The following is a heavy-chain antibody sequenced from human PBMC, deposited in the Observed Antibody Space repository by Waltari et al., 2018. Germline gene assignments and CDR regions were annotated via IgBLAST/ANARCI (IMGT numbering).Heavy chain of an antibody. J-gene: IGHJ4*02. CDR1: GGSINNYF. CDR2: IRHTGII. V-gene: IGHV4-59*12. D-gene: IGHD1-1*01. CDR3: ARWNSPGRYFGD. Sequence: QVQLQESGPGLVKPSETLSLTCSVSGGSINNYFWNWIRQPPGKGLQWIGYIRHTGIIKSNPSLKSRVTMAVDTSKSQVSLRLTSVSATDTAVYFCARWNSPGRYFGDWGQGTPVTVSS.